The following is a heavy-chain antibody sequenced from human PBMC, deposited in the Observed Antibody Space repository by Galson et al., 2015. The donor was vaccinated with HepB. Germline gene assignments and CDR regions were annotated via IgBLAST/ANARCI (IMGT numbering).Heavy chain of an antibody. V-gene: IGHV1-18*04. Sequence: SVKVSCKASGYTFTSYGISWVRQAPGQGLEWMGWISAYNGNTNYAQKLQGRVTMTTDTSTSTAHMELRSLRSDDTAVYYCARDSSSWYYFDYWGQGTLVTVSS. CDR2: ISAYNGNT. CDR1: GYTFTSYG. CDR3: ARDSSSWYYFDY. D-gene: IGHD6-13*01. J-gene: IGHJ4*02.